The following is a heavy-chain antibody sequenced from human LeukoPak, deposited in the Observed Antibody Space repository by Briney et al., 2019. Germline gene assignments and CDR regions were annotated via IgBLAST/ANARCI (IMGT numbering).Heavy chain of an antibody. CDR1: GDSISTSRYA. J-gene: IGHJ2*01. CDR3: ARVARTGEGGRGYFNL. D-gene: IGHD3-16*01. V-gene: IGHV4-39*02. Sequence: SETLSLTCTVSGDSISTSRYAWGWIRQSPGKGLEWIGTIYNSGSTNLNPSLKTRVTMSVDASKNHFSLNLNSVTAADTALYFCARVARTGEGGRGYFNLWGRGNLVSVSS. CDR2: IYNSGST.